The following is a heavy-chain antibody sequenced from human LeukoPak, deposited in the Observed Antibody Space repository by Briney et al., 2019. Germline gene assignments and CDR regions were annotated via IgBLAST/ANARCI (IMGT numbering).Heavy chain of an antibody. CDR3: ARGRGSCYSVECNWFDP. CDR2: INPNSGGT. D-gene: IGHD2-15*01. Sequence: GASVKVSCKASGYTFTGYYMHWVRQAPGQGLEWMRWINPNSGGTNYAQKFQGRVTMTRDTSISTAYMELSRLRSDDTAVYYCARGRGSCYSVECNWFDPWGQGTLVTVSS. V-gene: IGHV1-2*02. CDR1: GYTFTGYY. J-gene: IGHJ5*02.